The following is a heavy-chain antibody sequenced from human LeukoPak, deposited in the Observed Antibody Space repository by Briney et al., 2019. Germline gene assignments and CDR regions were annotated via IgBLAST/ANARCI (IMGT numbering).Heavy chain of an antibody. V-gene: IGHV1-2*02. CDR3: ARDGRALDAFDI. Sequence: ASVKVSCKASGYTFTGYYMHWVRQAPGQGLEWMGWINPNSGGTNYAQNFQGRVTMTRDTSISTAYMELSRLRSDDTAVYYCARDGRALDAFDIWGQGTMVTVSS. CDR1: GYTFTGYY. CDR2: INPNSGGT. J-gene: IGHJ3*02.